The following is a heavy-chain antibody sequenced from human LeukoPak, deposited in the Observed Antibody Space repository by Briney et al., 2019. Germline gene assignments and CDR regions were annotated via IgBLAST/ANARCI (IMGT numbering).Heavy chain of an antibody. D-gene: IGHD4-11*01. CDR1: GYTFISYY. Sequence: ASVKVSCKASGYTFISYYIHWVRQAPGQGREWMGIINPSSGITRDAQKFQGRVTLTRDTSPGTLYMELSSLRSEDTAVYFCARDSGTVYDAFDIWGQGTVVTVSS. CDR2: INPSSGIT. J-gene: IGHJ3*02. V-gene: IGHV1-46*01. CDR3: ARDSGTVYDAFDI.